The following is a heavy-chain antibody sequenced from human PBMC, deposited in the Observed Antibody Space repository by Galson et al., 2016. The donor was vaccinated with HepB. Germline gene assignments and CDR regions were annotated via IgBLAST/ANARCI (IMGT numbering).Heavy chain of an antibody. D-gene: IGHD3-22*01. CDR1: GFTFSSYG. Sequence: SLRLSCAASGFTFSSYGMHWVRQAPGKGLEWVSYISSSSNTIYYADSVKGRFTISRDNAKNSLYLQMNSLRDEDTAVYYCARVGPEDYDSSGLDYWGQGTLVTVSS. CDR2: ISSSSNTI. CDR3: ARVGPEDYDSSGLDY. V-gene: IGHV3-48*02. J-gene: IGHJ4*02.